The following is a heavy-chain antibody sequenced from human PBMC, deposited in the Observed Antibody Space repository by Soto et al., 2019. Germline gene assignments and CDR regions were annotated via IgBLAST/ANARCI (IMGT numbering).Heavy chain of an antibody. CDR1: GFTFSSYA. V-gene: IGHV3-23*01. Sequence: GGSLRLSCAASGFTFSSYAMNWVRQAPGKGLEWVSAISGSGGSTSYADSVKDRYTISRDNSKNTLYLQMNSLRAEDTAVYYCAQVRRYSLFLDDWGQGTLVTVPS. CDR3: AQVRRYSLFLDD. CDR2: ISGSGGST. D-gene: IGHD5-18*01. J-gene: IGHJ4*02.